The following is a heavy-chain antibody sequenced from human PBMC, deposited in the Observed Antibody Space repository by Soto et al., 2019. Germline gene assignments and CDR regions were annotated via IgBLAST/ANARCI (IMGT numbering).Heavy chain of an antibody. CDR1: GGSISSGDYY. CDR3: AGREGAAGTDWWFDP. V-gene: IGHV4-30-4*01. CDR2: IYYSGST. J-gene: IGHJ5*01. Sequence: SETLSLTCTVSGGSISSGDYYWSWIRQPPGKGLEWIGYIYYSGSTYYNPSLKSRVTISVDTSKNQFSLKLSSVTAADTAVYYCAGREGAAGTDWWFDPGAKDTRFTVAS. D-gene: IGHD6-13*01.